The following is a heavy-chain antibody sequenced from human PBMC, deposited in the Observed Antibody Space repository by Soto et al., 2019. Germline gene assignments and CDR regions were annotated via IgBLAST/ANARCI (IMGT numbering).Heavy chain of an antibody. D-gene: IGHD3-10*01. CDR3: ARDRRITMVRGVGGTNWFDP. J-gene: IGHJ5*02. CDR2: MNPNSGNT. Sequence: ASVKVSCKASGYTFTSYDINWVRQATGQGLEWMGWMNPNSGNTGCAQKFQGRVTMTRNTSISTAYMELSSLRSEDTAVYYCARDRRITMVRGVGGTNWFDPWGQGTLVTVSS. CDR1: GYTFTSYD. V-gene: IGHV1-8*01.